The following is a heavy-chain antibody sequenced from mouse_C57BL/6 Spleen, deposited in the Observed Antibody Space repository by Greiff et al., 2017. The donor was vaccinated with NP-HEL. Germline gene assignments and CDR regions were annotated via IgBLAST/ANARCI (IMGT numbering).Heavy chain of an antibody. CDR2: INPNNGGT. D-gene: IGHD1-1*01. Sequence: VQLQQSGPELVKPGASVKISCKASGYTFTDYYMNWVKQSHGKSLEWIGDINPNNGGTSNNQKFKDKAKLTVDKSSSTAYMEHRSLTSEDSAVYYCARDYYGSSRNFDDWGQGTTLTVSS. J-gene: IGHJ2*01. V-gene: IGHV1-26*01. CDR3: ARDYYGSSRNFDD. CDR1: GYTFTDYY.